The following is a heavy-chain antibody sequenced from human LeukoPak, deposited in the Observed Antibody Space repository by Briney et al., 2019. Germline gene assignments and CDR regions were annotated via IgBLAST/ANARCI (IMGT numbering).Heavy chain of an antibody. J-gene: IGHJ4*02. V-gene: IGHV1-18*01. D-gene: IGHD2-2*01. Sequence: ASVTVSCKASGYTFTSYGISWVRQAPGQGLAWMGWISAYNGNTNYAQKLKGRVTMTTDTSTSTAYMELRSLRSDDTAVYYCARGGYCSSTSCSGGFDYWGQGTLVTVSS. CDR3: ARGGYCSSTSCSGGFDY. CDR1: GYTFTSYG. CDR2: ISAYNGNT.